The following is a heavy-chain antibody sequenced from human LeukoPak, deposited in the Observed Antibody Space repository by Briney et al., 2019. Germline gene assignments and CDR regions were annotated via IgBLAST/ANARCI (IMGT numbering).Heavy chain of an antibody. D-gene: IGHD3-10*01. Sequence: SETLSLTCSVSSDSISSSSYLWVWVRQPPGKGLEWIGDIYSNGHISYNPSLKSRAAISVDTSKNQFSLNLSSVTAADTALYYCARRHYGSGNIDSWGQGTLVTVSS. V-gene: IGHV4-39*01. J-gene: IGHJ4*02. CDR2: IYSNGHI. CDR1: SDSISSSSYL. CDR3: ARRHYGSGNIDS.